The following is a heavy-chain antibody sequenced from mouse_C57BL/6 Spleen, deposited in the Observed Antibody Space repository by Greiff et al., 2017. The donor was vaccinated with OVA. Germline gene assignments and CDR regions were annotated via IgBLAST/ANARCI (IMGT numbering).Heavy chain of an antibody. CDR1: GFTFSSYA. Sequence: EVNLVESGGGLVKPGGSLKLSCAASGFTFSSYAMSWVRQTPEKRLEWVATISDGGSYTYYPDNVKGRFTISRDNAKNNLYLQMSHLKSEDTAMYYCARAKLGREGYFDYWGQGTTLTVSS. D-gene: IGHD4-1*01. CDR2: ISDGGSYT. V-gene: IGHV5-4*03. CDR3: ARAKLGREGYFDY. J-gene: IGHJ2*01.